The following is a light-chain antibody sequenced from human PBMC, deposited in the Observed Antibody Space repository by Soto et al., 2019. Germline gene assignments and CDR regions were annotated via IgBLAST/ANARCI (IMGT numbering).Light chain of an antibody. CDR1: SSDIGSYNR. J-gene: IGLJ2*01. CDR2: EVT. CDR3: SSYTSSYTV. Sequence: HSALTQPPSVSGSPGHSVTISCTATSSDIGSYNRVSWYQQPPGTAPKLIIYEVTNRPSGVPDRFSGSKSGNTASLTISGLQAEDEADYYCSSYTSSYTVFGGGTKLTVL. V-gene: IGLV2-18*02.